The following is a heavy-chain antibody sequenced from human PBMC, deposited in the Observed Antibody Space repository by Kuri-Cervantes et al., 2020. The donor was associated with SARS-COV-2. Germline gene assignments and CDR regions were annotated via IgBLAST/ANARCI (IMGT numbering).Heavy chain of an antibody. CDR1: GFIFSSYA. D-gene: IGHD2-2*01. V-gene: IGHV3-30*04. CDR2: ISYDGSVR. Sequence: GGSLRLSCAGSGFIFSSYALHWVRRAPGKGLEWMALISYDGSVRHYAESVEGRFTISRDNFNDTLFLQMNSLRPDDTAVYYCAKDPAPDCSTRSCSFDYWGQGARVTVSS. CDR3: AKDPAPDCSTRSCSFDY. J-gene: IGHJ4*02.